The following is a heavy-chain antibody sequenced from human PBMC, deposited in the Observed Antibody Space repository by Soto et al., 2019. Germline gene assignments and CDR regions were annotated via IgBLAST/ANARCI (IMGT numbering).Heavy chain of an antibody. CDR2: ISGSSSYI. V-gene: IGHV3-21*01. D-gene: IGHD2-2*01. CDR3: ARDGAYCSGTGCRDYYHYTEV. Sequence: EVQLVESGGGLVKPGGSLRLSCPASGFSLSDYSMNVVRQAPGKGLAWVSSISGSSSYIYYADSLKGRVTVSRDNAAKSLYLQMNSLRAEDTAVYYCARDGAYCSGTGCRDYYHYTEVWGKATTVTVSS. CDR1: GFSLSDYS. J-gene: IGHJ6*03.